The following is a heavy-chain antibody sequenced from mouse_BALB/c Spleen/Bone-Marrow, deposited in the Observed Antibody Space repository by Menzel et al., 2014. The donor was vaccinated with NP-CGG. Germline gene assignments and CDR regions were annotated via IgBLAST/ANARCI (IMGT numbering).Heavy chain of an antibody. D-gene: IGHD1-1*01. CDR2: INPYNGAT. Sequence: VQLQQSGPELVKPGASVKISCKASGYSFTGYYMHWVKQSHVKSLEWIGRINPYNGATSYNQNFKDKASLTVDKSSSTAYMELHSLTSEDSAVYYCAGDEDYYGSTDFDYWGQGTTLTVSS. J-gene: IGHJ2*01. CDR3: AGDEDYYGSTDFDY. CDR1: GYSFTGYY. V-gene: IGHV1-31*01.